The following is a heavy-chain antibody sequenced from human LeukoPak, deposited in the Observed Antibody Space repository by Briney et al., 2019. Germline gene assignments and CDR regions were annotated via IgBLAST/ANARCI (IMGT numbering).Heavy chain of an antibody. CDR1: GFTFSDFW. Sequence: WGSLRLSCAASGFTFSDFWMSWVRQAPGKGLQWVANIKQEGSEKYYVDSVKGRFTISRDNAKNSLYLQMNSLRAEDTAVYYCARRYFDLWGRGTLVTVSS. J-gene: IGHJ2*01. V-gene: IGHV3-7*01. CDR3: ARRYFDL. CDR2: IKQEGSEK.